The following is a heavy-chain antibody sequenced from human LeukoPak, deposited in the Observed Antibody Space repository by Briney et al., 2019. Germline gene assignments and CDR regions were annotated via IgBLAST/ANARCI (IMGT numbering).Heavy chain of an antibody. Sequence: GGSLRLSCAASGFTFSSYSMDWVRQAPGKGLEWVSYISSSSGTIYYADSVKGRFTISRDNAENSLYLQMSSLRAEDTAVYYCARGGLRGDYWGQGTLVTVSS. CDR1: GFTFSSYS. J-gene: IGHJ4*02. CDR2: ISSSSGTI. V-gene: IGHV3-48*01. D-gene: IGHD4-17*01. CDR3: ARGGLRGDY.